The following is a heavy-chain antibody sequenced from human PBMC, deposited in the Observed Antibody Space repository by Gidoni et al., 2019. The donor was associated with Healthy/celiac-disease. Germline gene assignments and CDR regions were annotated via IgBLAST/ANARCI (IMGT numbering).Heavy chain of an antibody. D-gene: IGHD3-22*01. CDR1: GGSISSGGYY. J-gene: IGHJ4*02. Sequence: VQLQESGPGLVKPSQTLSLTCTVSGGSISSGGYYWSWIRQHPGKGLEWIGYIYYSGSTYYNPSLKSRVTISVDTSKNQFSLKLSSVTAADTAVYYCARAASLGYYYDSSAQGYFDYWGQGTLVTVSS. V-gene: IGHV4-31*03. CDR3: ARAASLGYYYDSSAQGYFDY. CDR2: IYYSGST.